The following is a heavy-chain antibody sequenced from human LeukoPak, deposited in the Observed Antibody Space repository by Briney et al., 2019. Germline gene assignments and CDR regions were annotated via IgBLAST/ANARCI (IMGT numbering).Heavy chain of an antibody. J-gene: IGHJ4*02. D-gene: IGHD6-19*01. CDR3: AREHSSGWYGLNY. CDR2: MNPNSGNT. V-gene: IGHV1-8*01. CDR1: GDTFTSYD. Sequence: GSSGKVSCKASGDTFTSYDINWVRQATGQGLEWMGWMNPNSGNTGYAQKFQGRVTMTRNTSISTAYMELSSLRSEDTAVYYCAREHSSGWYGLNYWGQGTLVTVSS.